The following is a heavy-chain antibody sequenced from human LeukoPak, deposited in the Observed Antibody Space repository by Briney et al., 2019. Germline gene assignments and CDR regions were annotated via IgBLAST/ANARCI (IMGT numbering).Heavy chain of an antibody. CDR2: ISGSGGST. CDR3: AKDRMYSSGWYRKYYFDY. J-gene: IGHJ4*02. Sequence: GRSLRLSCAASGFTFSSYAMSWVRQAPGKGLEWVSAISGSGGSTYYADSVKGRFTISRDNSKNTLYLQMNSLRAEDTAVYYCAKDRMYSSGWYRKYYFDYWGQGALVTVSS. V-gene: IGHV3-23*01. CDR1: GFTFSSYA. D-gene: IGHD6-19*01.